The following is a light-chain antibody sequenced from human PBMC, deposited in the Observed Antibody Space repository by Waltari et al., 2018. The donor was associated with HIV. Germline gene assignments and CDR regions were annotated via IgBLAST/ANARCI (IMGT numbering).Light chain of an antibody. CDR2: DVS. Sequence: QSALTQPRSVSGSPGQSVTISCTGTSSDVGGYDYVSWYQQHTGKAPKVIISDVSRRPPGVLNRFSASKSANTPSLPSSGSKVAVEADYFSCSYARNSILIFGGGTKLPVL. J-gene: IGLJ2*01. CDR1: SSDVGGYDY. CDR3: CSYARNSILI. V-gene: IGLV2-11*01.